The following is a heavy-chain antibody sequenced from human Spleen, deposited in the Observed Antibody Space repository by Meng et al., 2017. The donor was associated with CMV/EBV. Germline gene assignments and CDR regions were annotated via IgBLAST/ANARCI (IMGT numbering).Heavy chain of an antibody. Sequence: CVASGFTFSSYAMSWVRQAPGKGLEWVSTLSGSGGSAHYADSVKGRFAISRDNSKNMLHLQMNSLRAEDTAIYYCAKVGVGWRGDLDYWGQGTLVTVSS. CDR1: GFTFSSYA. D-gene: IGHD3-3*01. CDR3: AKVGVGWRGDLDY. V-gene: IGHV3-23*01. CDR2: LSGSGGSA. J-gene: IGHJ4*02.